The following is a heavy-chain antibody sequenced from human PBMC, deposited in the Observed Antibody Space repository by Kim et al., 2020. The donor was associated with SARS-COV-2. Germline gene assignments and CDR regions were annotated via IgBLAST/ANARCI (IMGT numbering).Heavy chain of an antibody. D-gene: IGHD5-18*01. J-gene: IGHJ4*02. V-gene: IGHV3-33*05. CDR3: ARDDGYSYASD. CDR2: ISYDGSNK. Sequence: GGSLRLSCAASGFTFSSYGMHWVRQAPGKGLEWVAVISYDGSNKYYADSVKGRFTISRDNSKNKLYLQMNSLRAEDMAVYYCARDDGYSYASDGGQGTLVTVSS. CDR1: GFTFSSYG.